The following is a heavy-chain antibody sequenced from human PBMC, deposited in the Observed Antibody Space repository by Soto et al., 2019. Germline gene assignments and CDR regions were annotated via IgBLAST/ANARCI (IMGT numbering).Heavy chain of an antibody. CDR3: ARGLEVIAATPQWDY. V-gene: IGHV4-30-2*01. CDR1: GGSISSGGYS. Sequence: SETLSLTCAVSGGSISSGGYSWNWIRQPPGKGLEWIGYIYHSGSTYNSPSLKSRVTISVDRSKNQFSLKLSSVAAADTAVYYCARGLEVIAATPQWDYWGQGTLVTVSS. D-gene: IGHD2-15*01. J-gene: IGHJ4*02. CDR2: IYHSGST.